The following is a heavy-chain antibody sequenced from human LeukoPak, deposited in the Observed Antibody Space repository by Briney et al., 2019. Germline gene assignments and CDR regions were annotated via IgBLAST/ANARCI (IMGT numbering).Heavy chain of an antibody. CDR2: LSGSGGST. J-gene: IGHJ4*02. V-gene: IGHV3-23*01. D-gene: IGHD6-19*01. CDR3: AKVRYSSGWAVDY. Sequence: PGGSLRLSCAASRFTFSSYSMNWVRQAPGKGLEWVSALSGSGGSTYYADSVKGRFTISRDNSKNTLYLQMNSLRAEDTAVYYSAKVRYSSGWAVDYWGQGTLVTVSS. CDR1: RFTFSSYS.